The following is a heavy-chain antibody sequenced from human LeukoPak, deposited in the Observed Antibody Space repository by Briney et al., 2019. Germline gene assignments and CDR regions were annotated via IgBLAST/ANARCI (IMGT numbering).Heavy chain of an antibody. D-gene: IGHD6-13*01. Sequence: SETLSLTCSVSGGSINSDYRNWIRQPPGKDLEWIGYIYSTGSTNYNPSLKSRVTISIDTSKNQFSLRLSSVTAADTAMYYCARRGSSSYYFDSWGQGTLVTVSS. V-gene: IGHV4-4*09. CDR1: GGSINSDY. CDR2: IYSTGST. CDR3: ARRGSSSYYFDS. J-gene: IGHJ4*02.